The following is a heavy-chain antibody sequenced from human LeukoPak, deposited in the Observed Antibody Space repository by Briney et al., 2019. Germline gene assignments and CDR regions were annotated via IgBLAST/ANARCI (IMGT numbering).Heavy chain of an antibody. D-gene: IGHD7-27*01. CDR2: IGSSGGGI. J-gene: IGHJ5*01. V-gene: IGHV3-23*01. CDR1: GFTFSTYT. Sequence: GGSLRLSCAASGFTFSTYTMYWVRHPPGKRLEWVSFIGSSGGGIHYADSVKGRFTISRDNSKNALYLQMNSLRVEDTAVYYCAIDPNWGTHSRGQGVLVTVSS. CDR3: AIDPNWGTHS.